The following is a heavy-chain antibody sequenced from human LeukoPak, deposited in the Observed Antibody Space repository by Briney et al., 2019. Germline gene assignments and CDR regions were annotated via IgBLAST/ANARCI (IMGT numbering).Heavy chain of an antibody. D-gene: IGHD3-10*01. CDR1: VFTFSSYA. CDR3: AKDRGYYGSGSYVDY. V-gene: IGHV3-23*01. Sequence: GGSLRLSCAASVFTFSSYAMSWVREAPGKGLEWVSAISGSGGSTYYADSVKGRFTISRDNSKNTLYLQMNSLRAEDTAVYYCAKDRGYYGSGSYVDYWGQGTLVTVSS. J-gene: IGHJ4*02. CDR2: ISGSGGST.